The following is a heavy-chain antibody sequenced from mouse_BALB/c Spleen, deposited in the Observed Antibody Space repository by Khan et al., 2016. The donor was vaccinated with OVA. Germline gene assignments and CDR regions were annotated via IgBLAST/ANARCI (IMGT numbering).Heavy chain of an antibody. CDR1: GYTFTSYL. V-gene: IGHV1-5*01. Sequence: EVQLQESGTVLARPGASVKMSCKASGYTFTSYLIHWVKQRPGQGLEWIGDIYPGNSNTTYNQKFKDKAKLTAATSANPAYMELSSLTNEDSAVYYCSRGGYSSFAYWGQGTLVTVSA. J-gene: IGHJ3*01. CDR2: IYPGNSNT. D-gene: IGHD1-3*01. CDR3: SRGGYSSFAY.